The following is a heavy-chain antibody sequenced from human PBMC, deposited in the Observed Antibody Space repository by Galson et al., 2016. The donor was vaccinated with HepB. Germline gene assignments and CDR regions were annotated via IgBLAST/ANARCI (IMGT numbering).Heavy chain of an antibody. D-gene: IGHD6-6*01. Sequence: QAPGKGLEWVSSITRSSSYIYYADSVKGRFTISRDNAKNSLYLQMNSLRAEDTAVYYCARGLYSSSPIDYWGQGALVIVSS. CDR3: ARGLYSSSPIDY. V-gene: IGHV3-21*01. CDR2: ITRSSSYI. J-gene: IGHJ4*02.